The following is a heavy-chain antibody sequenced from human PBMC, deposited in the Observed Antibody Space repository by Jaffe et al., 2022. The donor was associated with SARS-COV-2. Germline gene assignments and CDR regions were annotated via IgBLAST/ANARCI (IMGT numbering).Heavy chain of an antibody. V-gene: IGHV3-48*01. Sequence: EVQLVESGGTLVQPGGSLRLSCAASGFTFSSYSMNWVRQAPGKGLEWVSYIRSGSGTIYYADSVKGRFTISRDNAKNSLYLQMNYLRAEDTAVYYCARDILLSGYYYIDYWGQGTLVTVSS. CDR1: GFTFSSYS. D-gene: IGHD3-22*01. CDR3: ARDILLSGYYYIDY. CDR2: IRSGSGTI. J-gene: IGHJ4*02.